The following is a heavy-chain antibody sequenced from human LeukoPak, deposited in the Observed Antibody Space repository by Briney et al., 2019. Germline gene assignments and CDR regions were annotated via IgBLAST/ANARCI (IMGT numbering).Heavy chain of an antibody. CDR1: GLTFSSYW. J-gene: IGHJ4*02. CDR2: IKQDGSEK. V-gene: IGHV3-7*03. CDR3: ASSLTSLLDY. Sequence: PGGSLRLSCASSGLTFSSYWMSWVRQAPGKGLKWVANIKQDGSEKYYVDSVKGRFTISRDNAKNSLYLQMNSLRAEDTAVYYCASSLTSLLDYWGQGTLFTVSS. D-gene: IGHD3-10*01.